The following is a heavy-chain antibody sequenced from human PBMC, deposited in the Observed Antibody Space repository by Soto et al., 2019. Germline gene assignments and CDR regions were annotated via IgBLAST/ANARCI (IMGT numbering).Heavy chain of an antibody. CDR3: ARAYYYDSSGYYNVVDWFDP. CDR1: GGSISSGDYY. CDR2: IYYSGST. V-gene: IGHV4-30-4*01. Sequence: PSETLSLTCTVSGGSISSGDYYWSWIRQPPGKGQEWIGYIYYSGSTYYNPSLKSRVTISVDTSKNQFSLKLSSVTAADTAVYYCARAYYYDSSGYYNVVDWFDPWGQGTLVTVSS. J-gene: IGHJ5*02. D-gene: IGHD3-22*01.